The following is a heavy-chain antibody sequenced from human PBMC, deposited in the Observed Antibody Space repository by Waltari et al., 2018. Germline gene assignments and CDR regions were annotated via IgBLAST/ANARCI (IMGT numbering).Heavy chain of an antibody. V-gene: IGHV3-21*01. CDR3: ARDPSTYYDILTGYYSFDY. J-gene: IGHJ4*02. Sequence: EVQLVESGGGLVKPGGSLRLSCAASGFTFSSYSMNWVRQAPGKGLEWVSSISSSSSYIDYADSVKGRFTISRDNAKNVLYLQMNSLRAEDTAVYYCARDPSTYYDILTGYYSFDYWGQGTLVTVSS. D-gene: IGHD3-9*01. CDR1: GFTFSSYS. CDR2: ISSSSSYI.